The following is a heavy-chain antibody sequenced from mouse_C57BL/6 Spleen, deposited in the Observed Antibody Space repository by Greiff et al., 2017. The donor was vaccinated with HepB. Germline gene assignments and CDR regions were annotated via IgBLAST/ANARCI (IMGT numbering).Heavy chain of an antibody. Sequence: DVMLVESGGDLVKPGGSLKLSCAASGFTFSSYGMSWVRQTPDKRLEWVATISSGGSYTYYPDSVKGRFTISSDNAKNTLYLQMSSHKSEDTAMYYCARQGGYGSYDFDDWGQGTTLTVSS. CDR1: GFTFSSYG. CDR3: ARQGGYGSYDFDD. J-gene: IGHJ2*01. V-gene: IGHV5-6*02. CDR2: ISSGGSYT. D-gene: IGHD2-2*01.